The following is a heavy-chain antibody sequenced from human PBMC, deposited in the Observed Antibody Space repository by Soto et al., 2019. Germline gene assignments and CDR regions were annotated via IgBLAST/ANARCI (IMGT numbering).Heavy chain of an antibody. V-gene: IGHV3-23*01. CDR3: AKDVSFAPVVIAVGRPHMDV. CDR2: ISGSGRKT. CDR1: GFTFSSHA. Sequence: EVQLLESGGGLVQPGGSLRLSCAASGFTFSSHAMNWVRQAPGKGLEWVSGISGSGRKTYYADSVKGRFTIFRDTSKNTVYLQMNSLRAEDTALYYCAKDVSFAPVVIAVGRPHMDVWGQGTTVIVSS. J-gene: IGHJ6*02. D-gene: IGHD2-2*02.